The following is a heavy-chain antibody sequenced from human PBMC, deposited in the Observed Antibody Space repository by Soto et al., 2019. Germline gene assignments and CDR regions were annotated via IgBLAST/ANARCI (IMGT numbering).Heavy chain of an antibody. D-gene: IGHD6-19*01. Sequence: GASVKVSCKASGYTFTSYYMHWVRQAPGQGLDWMGIINPSGGSTSYAQTFQGRVSMTRDTSTSTVYMELSSLRSEDTAVYYCARDRSSGWYLVWDYYGMDVWGQGTTVTVSS. CDR2: INPSGGST. CDR3: ARDRSSGWYLVWDYYGMDV. J-gene: IGHJ6*02. CDR1: GYTFTSYY. V-gene: IGHV1-46*01.